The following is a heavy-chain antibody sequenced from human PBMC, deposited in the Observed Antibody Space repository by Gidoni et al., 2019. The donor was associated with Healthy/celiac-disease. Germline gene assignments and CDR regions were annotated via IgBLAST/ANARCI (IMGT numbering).Heavy chain of an antibody. J-gene: IGHJ4*02. CDR3: ARARPQITMVQGVPPDY. Sequence: QVQLQESGPGLVTPSETLSLTCAVSGYSITSGYYWGWIRQPPGKGLEWIGSIYHSGSTYYNPSLKSRVTISVDTSKNQFSLKLSSVTAADTAVYYCARARPQITMVQGVPPDYWGQGTLVTVSS. CDR2: IYHSGST. CDR1: GYSITSGYY. D-gene: IGHD3-10*01. V-gene: IGHV4-38-2*01.